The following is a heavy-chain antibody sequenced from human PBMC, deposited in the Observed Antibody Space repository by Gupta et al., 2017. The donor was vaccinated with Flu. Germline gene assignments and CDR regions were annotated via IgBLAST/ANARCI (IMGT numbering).Heavy chain of an antibody. Sequence: QLQLQESGPGLVKSSETLSLTCTVSGGSISSDSYYWAWIRQPPGKGLEWIGSVYYSGYTYYSPSLKSRVTISVDSSKNQFFLMLNSVTAADTAVYYCARPKYSSSELSWFDPWGQGTLVIVSS. CDR3: ARPKYSSSELSWFDP. J-gene: IGHJ5*02. CDR2: VYYSGYT. D-gene: IGHD6-6*01. CDR1: GGSISSDSYY. V-gene: IGHV4-39*01.